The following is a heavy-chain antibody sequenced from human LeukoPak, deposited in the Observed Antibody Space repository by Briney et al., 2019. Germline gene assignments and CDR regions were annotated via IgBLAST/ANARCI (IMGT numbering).Heavy chain of an antibody. D-gene: IGHD2-2*01. CDR2: ISAYNGNT. V-gene: IGHV1-18*01. Sequence: ASVKVSCKASGYTLTSYGISWVRQAPGQGLAWMGWISAYNGNTRYAKKLQGRVTMTTDSSTSTAYMELRSLRSDDTAVYYCARGPIIDIVVIPAAADYYHMDVWGKGTTVTVSS. CDR1: GYTLTSYG. J-gene: IGHJ6*03. CDR3: ARGPIIDIVVIPAAADYYHMDV.